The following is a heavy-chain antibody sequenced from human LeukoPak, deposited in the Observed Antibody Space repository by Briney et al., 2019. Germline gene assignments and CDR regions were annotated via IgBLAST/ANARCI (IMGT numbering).Heavy chain of an antibody. Sequence: GGSPRLSCAASGFTFSDYYMSWIRQAPGKGLEWVSYISSSGSTIYYADSVKGRFTISRDNAKNSLYLQMNSLRAEDTAVYYCARVHYYDSSGYYKWGQGTLVTVSS. V-gene: IGHV3-11*01. J-gene: IGHJ4*02. CDR2: ISSSGSTI. D-gene: IGHD3-22*01. CDR1: GFTFSDYY. CDR3: ARVHYYDSSGYYK.